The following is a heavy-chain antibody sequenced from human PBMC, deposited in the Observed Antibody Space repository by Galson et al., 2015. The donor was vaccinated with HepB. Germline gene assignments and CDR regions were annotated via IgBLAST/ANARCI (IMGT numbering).Heavy chain of an antibody. V-gene: IGHV3-23*01. D-gene: IGHD1-1*01. CDR2: ISGSGGST. CDR1: GFTFSTYA. CDR3: AKGNTGTYVA. J-gene: IGHJ5*02. Sequence: SLRLSFAASGFTFSTYAMSWVRQAPGKGLECISTISGSGGSTYYADSVRGRFTISRDNSKNTLYLQMNSLRAEDTAVYYCAKGNTGTYVAWGQGTLVTVPS.